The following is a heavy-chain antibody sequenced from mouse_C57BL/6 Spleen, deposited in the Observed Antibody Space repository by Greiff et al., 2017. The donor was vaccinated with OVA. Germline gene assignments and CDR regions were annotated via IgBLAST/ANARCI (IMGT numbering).Heavy chain of an antibody. CDR3: ARERAYYYGSSYWYFDV. D-gene: IGHD1-1*01. J-gene: IGHJ1*03. CDR1: GFTFSDYY. CDR2: INYDGSST. Sequence: DVKLVESEGGLVQPGSSMKLSCTASGFTFSDYYMAWVRQVPEKGLEWVANINYDGSSTYYLDSLKSRFIISRDNAKNILYLQMSSLKSEDTATYYCARERAYYYGSSYWYFDVWGTGTTVTVSS. V-gene: IGHV5-16*01.